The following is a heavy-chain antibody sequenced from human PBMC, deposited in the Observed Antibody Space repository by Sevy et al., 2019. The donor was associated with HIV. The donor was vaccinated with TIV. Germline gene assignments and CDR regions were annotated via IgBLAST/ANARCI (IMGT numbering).Heavy chain of an antibody. V-gene: IGHV3-30-3*01. CDR3: ARDGYGYVIRGFFDY. J-gene: IGHJ4*02. Sequence: GGSLRLSCAASGFTFSSYVMHWVRQAPGKGLEWVAVISYDGSNKYYADSVKGRFTISRDNSKNTLYLQMNSLRAEETAVYYCARDGYGYVIRGFFDYWGQGALVTVSS. CDR2: ISYDGSNK. CDR1: GFTFSSYV. D-gene: IGHD5-12*01.